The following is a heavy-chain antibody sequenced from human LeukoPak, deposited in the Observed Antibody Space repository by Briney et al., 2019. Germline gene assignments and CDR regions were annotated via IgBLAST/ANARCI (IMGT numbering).Heavy chain of an antibody. D-gene: IGHD3-22*01. CDR2: INSDGSST. CDR1: GFTFSSYW. CDR3: ARNARSKTYYYDRSEYYFDY. Sequence: PGGSLRLSCAASGFTFSSYWMHWVRQAPGKGLVWVSRINSDGSSTSYADSVKGRFTIPRDNAKNTLYLQMNSLRAEDTAVYYCARNARSKTYYYDRSEYYFDYWGQGTLVTVSS. V-gene: IGHV3-74*01. J-gene: IGHJ4*02.